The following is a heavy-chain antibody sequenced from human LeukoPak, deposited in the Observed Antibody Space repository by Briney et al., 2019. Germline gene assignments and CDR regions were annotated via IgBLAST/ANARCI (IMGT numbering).Heavy chain of an antibody. CDR3: TRGRYYFEY. J-gene: IGHJ4*02. D-gene: IGHD4-17*01. Sequence: GGSLRLSCAASGFTFSTYWMHWVRQTPGKGLVWVSRINSDGSSTSYADSVRGRFTISRDNAKNTLYLQMNNLRAEDTAVYYCTRGRYYFEYWGQGTLVTVSS. CDR1: GFTFSTYW. V-gene: IGHV3-74*01. CDR2: INSDGSST.